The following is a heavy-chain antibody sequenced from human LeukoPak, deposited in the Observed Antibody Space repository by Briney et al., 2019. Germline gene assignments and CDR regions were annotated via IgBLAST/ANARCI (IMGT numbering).Heavy chain of an antibody. CDR1: GDSISSYY. CDR3: AKSHHHGSGRYSYYFDY. Sequence: SETLSLTCTISGDSISSYYWSWIRQPPGKGLEWIGYIYNSGSTEYNPSLKSRVTISIDTSKKQFSLRLSSVTAADTAVYYCAKSHHHGSGRYSYYFDYWGQGTLVTVSS. J-gene: IGHJ4*02. D-gene: IGHD3-10*01. V-gene: IGHV4-59*08. CDR2: IYNSGST.